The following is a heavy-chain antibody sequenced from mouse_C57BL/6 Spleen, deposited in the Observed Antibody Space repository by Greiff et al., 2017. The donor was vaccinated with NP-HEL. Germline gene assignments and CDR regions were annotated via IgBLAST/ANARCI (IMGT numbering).Heavy chain of an antibody. J-gene: IGHJ4*01. Sequence: VQLQQSGAELVKPGASVKISCKASGYAFSSYWMNWVKQRPGKGLEWIGQIYPGDGDTNYNGKFKGKATLTADKSSSTAYMQLSSLTSEDSAVYFCARRDSGYAMDYWGQGTSVTVSS. CDR3: ARRDSGYAMDY. CDR1: GYAFSSYW. V-gene: IGHV1-80*01. CDR2: IYPGDGDT. D-gene: IGHD3-2*02.